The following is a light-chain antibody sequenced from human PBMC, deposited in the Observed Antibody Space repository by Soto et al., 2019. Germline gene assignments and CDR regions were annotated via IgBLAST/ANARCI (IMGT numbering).Light chain of an antibody. J-gene: IGKJ4*01. Sequence: DIQMTQSPSTLSASVGDRVTITCRANEIISTWLAWYQQKPGKAPKLLISDASSLQSGVPSRFSASGSGTAFTLTISSLQPEDFATYYCQQYSSLLLTFGGGTKVAIK. CDR3: QQYSSLLLT. V-gene: IGKV1-5*01. CDR2: DAS. CDR1: EIISTW.